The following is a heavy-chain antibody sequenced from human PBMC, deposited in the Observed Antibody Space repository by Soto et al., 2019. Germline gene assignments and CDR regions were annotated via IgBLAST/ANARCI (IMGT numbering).Heavy chain of an antibody. D-gene: IGHD6-19*01. Sequence: PSETLSLTCTVSGGSISSGGYYWSWICQHPGKGLEWIGYIYYSGSTYYNPSLKSRVTISVDTSKNQFSLKLSSVTAADTAVYYCARSGSGWLDYWGQGTLVTVSS. V-gene: IGHV4-31*03. CDR1: GGSISSGGYY. J-gene: IGHJ4*02. CDR3: ARSGSGWLDY. CDR2: IYYSGST.